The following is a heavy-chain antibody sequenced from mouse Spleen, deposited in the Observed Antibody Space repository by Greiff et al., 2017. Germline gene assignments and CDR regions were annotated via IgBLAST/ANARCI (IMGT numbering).Heavy chain of an antibody. CDR3: ARDGNYGYFDG. Sequence: EVKLVESGGGLVQPGGSRKLSCAASGFTFSSFGMHWVRQAPEKGLEWVAYISSGSRTIYYADTVKGRFTLSRDNPKNTLFLQMTSLRSEDTAMYYCARDGNYGYFDGWGAGTTVTVSS. J-gene: IGHJ1*01. V-gene: IGHV5-17*02. CDR2: ISSGSRTI. CDR1: GFTFSSFG. D-gene: IGHD2-1*01.